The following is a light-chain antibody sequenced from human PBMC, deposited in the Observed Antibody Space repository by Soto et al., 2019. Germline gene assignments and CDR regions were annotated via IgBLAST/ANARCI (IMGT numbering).Light chain of an antibody. CDR2: DDN. CDR1: KIGSKS. Sequence: SYELTQPPSVSVAPGQTARITCGGNKIGSKSVHWYQQKPGQAPVLVVYDDNDRPSGIPERFSGSNSGNTATLTISRVEAGDEADYYCQVWDSRSDYVFGTGTKVTVL. J-gene: IGLJ1*01. V-gene: IGLV3-21*02. CDR3: QVWDSRSDYV.